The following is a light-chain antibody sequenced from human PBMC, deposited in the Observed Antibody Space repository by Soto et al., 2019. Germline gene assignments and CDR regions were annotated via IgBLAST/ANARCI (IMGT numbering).Light chain of an antibody. CDR3: LQDYNFPLT. V-gene: IGKV1-6*01. Sequence: AIQMTQSPSSLSASVGDRVTITCRASQDIGNDLAWYQQRPGKAPKLLIYAASSLQSGVPSRFSGSGSGTDFTLTISSLQPGDFATYYCLQDYNFPLTFGEGTKVEIK. J-gene: IGKJ4*01. CDR2: AAS. CDR1: QDIGND.